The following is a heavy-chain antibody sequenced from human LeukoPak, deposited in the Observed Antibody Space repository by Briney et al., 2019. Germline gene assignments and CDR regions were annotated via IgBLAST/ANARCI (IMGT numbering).Heavy chain of an antibody. J-gene: IGHJ4*02. D-gene: IGHD6-19*01. CDR1: GFTFSSYS. Sequence: GGSLRLSCAASGFTFSSYSKNWVRQAPGQGLERVSSISSSSSYIYYADSVKGRFTISRDNAKNSLYLQMNSLRAAATAVYYCARAGRLYSSGLYGDYWGQGTLVTVSS. CDR3: ARAGRLYSSGLYGDY. V-gene: IGHV3-21*01. CDR2: ISSSSSYI.